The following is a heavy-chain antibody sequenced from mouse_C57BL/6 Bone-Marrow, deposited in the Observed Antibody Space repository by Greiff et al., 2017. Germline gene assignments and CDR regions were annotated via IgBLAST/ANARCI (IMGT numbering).Heavy chain of an antibody. J-gene: IGHJ3*01. D-gene: IGHD1-1*01. V-gene: IGHV1-52*01. CDR2: IDPSDSET. CDR3: ARSYGSSPAWFAY. CDR1: GYTFTSYW. Sequence: QVQLQQPGAELVRPGSSVKLSCKASGYTFTSYWMHWVKQRPIQGLEWIGNIDPSDSETHYNQKFKDKATLTVDKSSSTAYMQLSSLTSEDSAFYYCARSYGSSPAWFAYWGQGTLVTVSA.